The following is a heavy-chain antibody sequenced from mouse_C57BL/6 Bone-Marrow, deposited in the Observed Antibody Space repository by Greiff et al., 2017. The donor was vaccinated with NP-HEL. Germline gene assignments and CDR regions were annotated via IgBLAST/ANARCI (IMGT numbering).Heavy chain of an antibody. J-gene: IGHJ2*01. D-gene: IGHD2-3*01. CDR3: ARFGYSKDY. CDR1: GYTFTDYY. Sequence: QVQLQQSGAELVRPGASVKLSCKASGYTFTDYYINWVKQRPGQGLAWIARIYPGSGNTYYNEKFKGKATLTAEKSSSTAYMQLSSLTSEDAAVYFCARFGYSKDYWGQGTTLTVSS. CDR2: IYPGSGNT. V-gene: IGHV1-76*01.